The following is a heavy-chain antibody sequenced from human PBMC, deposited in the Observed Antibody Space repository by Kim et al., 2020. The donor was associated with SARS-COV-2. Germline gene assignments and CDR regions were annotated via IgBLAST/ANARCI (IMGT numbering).Heavy chain of an antibody. J-gene: IGHJ4*02. CDR3: ARLAPNNRAY. CDR1: GDSMNTYNHY. CDR2: IYHSGNT. V-gene: IGHV4-39*01. Sequence: SETLSLTCTVSGDSMNTYNHYWGWIRQPPGKGLEWIGNIYHSGNTNYHPSLKSRVTMSVDTSKKQFFLKLSSVTAADTALDYCARLAPNNRAYLGQGILV.